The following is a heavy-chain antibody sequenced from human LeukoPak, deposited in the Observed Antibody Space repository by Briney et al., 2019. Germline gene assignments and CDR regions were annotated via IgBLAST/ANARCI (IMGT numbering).Heavy chain of an antibody. CDR3: AKDATYYGYYLNFDY. D-gene: IGHD3-22*01. CDR2: ISGSGGST. V-gene: IGHV3-23*01. CDR1: GFTFSSYG. Sequence: PGGSLRLSCAASGFTFSSYGMSWVRQAPGKGLEWVSAISGSGGSTYYADSVKGRFTISRDNSKNTLYLQMNSLRAEDTAVYYCAKDATYYGYYLNFDYWGQGTLVTVSS. J-gene: IGHJ4*02.